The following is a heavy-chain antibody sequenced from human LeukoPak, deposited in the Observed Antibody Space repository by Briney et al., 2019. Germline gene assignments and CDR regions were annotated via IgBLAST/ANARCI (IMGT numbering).Heavy chain of an antibody. D-gene: IGHD3-10*01. J-gene: IGHJ4*02. Sequence: SETLSPTSAVYGGSFSGYYWSWIRQPPGKGLEWIGAINHSGSTNYNPFLKSRVTISVDTSKNQFSLKLSSVTAADTAVYYCARERRELLWFGELSYYFDYWGQGTLVTVSS. V-gene: IGHV4-34*01. CDR3: ARERRELLWFGELSYYFDY. CDR1: GGSFSGYY. CDR2: INHSGST.